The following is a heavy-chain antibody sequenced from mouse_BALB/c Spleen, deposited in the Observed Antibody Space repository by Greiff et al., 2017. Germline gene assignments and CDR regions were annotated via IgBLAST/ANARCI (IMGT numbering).Heavy chain of an antibody. CDR2: INPYNDGT. J-gene: IGHJ4*01. CDR3: AIYYGYGGYAMDY. Sequence: EVQLQQSGPELVKPGASVKMSCKASGYTFTSYVMHWVKQKPGQGLEWIGYINPYNDGTKYNEKFKGKATLTSDKSSSTAYMELSSLTSEDSAVYYCAIYYGYGGYAMDYWGQGTSVTVSS. V-gene: IGHV1-14*01. CDR1: GYTFTSYV. D-gene: IGHD2-2*01.